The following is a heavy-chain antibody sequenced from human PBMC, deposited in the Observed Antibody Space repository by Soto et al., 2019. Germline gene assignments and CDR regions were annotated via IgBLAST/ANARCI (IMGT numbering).Heavy chain of an antibody. CDR1: GFTFSSYA. CDR2: ISGSGGST. D-gene: IGHD6-19*01. V-gene: IGHV3-23*01. CDR3: AKDLAVYGTSA. Sequence: QSAGSLTLSCAASGFTFSSYAMSWVRQAPGKGLEWVSAISGSGGSTYYAASEKGLSTIPRDTSKNTPHQQRTSTRAEEAAVFYCAKDLAVYGTSAWGQGTLVTVSS. J-gene: IGHJ5*01.